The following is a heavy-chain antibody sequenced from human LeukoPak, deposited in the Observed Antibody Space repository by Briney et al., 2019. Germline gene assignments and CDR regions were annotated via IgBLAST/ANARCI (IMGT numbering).Heavy chain of an antibody. CDR2: IYYSGST. Sequence: SETLSLTCTVSGGSISSYYWSWIRQPPGKGLEWIGYIYYSGSTNYNPSLKSRVTISVDTFKNQFSLKLSSVTAADTAVYYCARDQGEGPFDYWGQGTLVTVSS. J-gene: IGHJ4*02. D-gene: IGHD1-26*01. V-gene: IGHV4-59*01. CDR1: GGSISSYY. CDR3: ARDQGEGPFDY.